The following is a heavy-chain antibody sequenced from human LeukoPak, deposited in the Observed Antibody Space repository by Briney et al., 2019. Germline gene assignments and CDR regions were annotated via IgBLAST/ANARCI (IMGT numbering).Heavy chain of an antibody. V-gene: IGHV4-4*09. J-gene: IGHJ5*02. CDR3: ARLEPPRLDP. CDR2: IANGGVT. D-gene: IGHD1-14*01. CDR1: DGYISSYY. Sequence: SETLSLTCTVSDGYISSYYWHWIRQPPGKGLEWIGYIANGGVTTYSPSLQSRVTISVDTSNNQFSLKLSSVTAADTAVYYCARLEPPRLDPWGQGTLVTVSS.